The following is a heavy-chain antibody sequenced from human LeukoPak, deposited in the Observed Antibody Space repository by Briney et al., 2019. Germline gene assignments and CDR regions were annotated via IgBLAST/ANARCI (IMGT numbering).Heavy chain of an antibody. D-gene: IGHD3-10*01. Sequence: PSETLSLTCTVSGGSVTRGAYSWTWIRQPVGKGLEWIGCIYTSGDTKYNPSLKSRVTISVGASNNQFSLKLTSVTAADTAVYYCASGDYGAGSPVMRYWGHGTLVTVSS. CDR1: GGSVTRGAYS. CDR3: ASGDYGAGSPVMRY. CDR2: IYTSGDT. V-gene: IGHV4-61*02. J-gene: IGHJ4*01.